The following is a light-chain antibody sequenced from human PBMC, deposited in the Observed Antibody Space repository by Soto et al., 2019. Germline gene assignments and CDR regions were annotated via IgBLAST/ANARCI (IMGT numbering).Light chain of an antibody. Sequence: QSALTQPASVSGSPGQSITISCSGTPSDIGAYNYVSWYQHLPGKAPEVIIYDVTNRPSGVSSRDSGSKSGTTASLTISGLQAEDEAHYYCGSYTSTSTLMIFGVGTTLTGL. J-gene: IGLJ2*01. V-gene: IGLV2-14*03. CDR2: DVT. CDR1: PSDIGAYNY. CDR3: GSYTSTSTLMI.